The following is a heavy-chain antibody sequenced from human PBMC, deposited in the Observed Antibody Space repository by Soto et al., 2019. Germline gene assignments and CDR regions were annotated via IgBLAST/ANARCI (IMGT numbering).Heavy chain of an antibody. J-gene: IGHJ4*02. Sequence: HPGGSLRLSCAASGFTFSSYAMHWVRQAPGKGLEWVAVISYDGSNKYYADSVKGRFTISRDNSKNTLYLQMNSLRAEDTAVYYCARDPGSSSSYFDYWGQGTLVTVSS. CDR1: GFTFSSYA. CDR2: ISYDGSNK. CDR3: ARDPGSSSSYFDY. V-gene: IGHV3-30-3*01. D-gene: IGHD6-6*01.